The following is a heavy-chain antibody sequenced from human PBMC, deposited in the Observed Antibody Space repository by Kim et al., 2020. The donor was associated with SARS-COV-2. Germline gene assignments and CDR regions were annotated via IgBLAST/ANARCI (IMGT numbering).Heavy chain of an antibody. Sequence: GGSLRLSCAASGFTFSDYALTWVRQAPGKGLEWVSTISGSGGSTYYTDSVKGRFTISRDNSKNTLYLQMNSLRAEDTAVYHCARWTEKGFDYWGQGTLLT. CDR2: ISGSGGST. CDR3: ARWTEKGFDY. J-gene: IGHJ4*02. V-gene: IGHV3-23*01. CDR1: GFTFSDYA.